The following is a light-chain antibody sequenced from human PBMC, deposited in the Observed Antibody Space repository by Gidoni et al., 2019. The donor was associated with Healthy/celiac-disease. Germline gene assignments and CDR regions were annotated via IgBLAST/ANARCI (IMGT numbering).Light chain of an antibody. Sequence: EIVLTQSPGTLSLSPGERASQSVSRSYLAWYQQKPGQAPRLLIYGASSRATGIPDRFSGSGSGTDFTLTISRLEPEDFAVYYCQQYGSSPGLTFGGGTKVEIK. J-gene: IGKJ4*01. V-gene: IGKV3-20*01. CDR3: QQYGSSPGLT. CDR1: QSVSRSY. CDR2: GAS.